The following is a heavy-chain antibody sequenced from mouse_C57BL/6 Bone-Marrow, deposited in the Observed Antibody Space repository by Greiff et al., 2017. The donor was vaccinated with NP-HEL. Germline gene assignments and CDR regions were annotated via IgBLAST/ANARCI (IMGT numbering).Heavy chain of an antibody. CDR1: GYAFSTYW. J-gene: IGHJ4*01. V-gene: IGHV1-80*01. D-gene: IGHD1-1*01. CDR3: ARGDYGSSRFGYAMDY. Sequence: QVQLQQSGAELVKPGASVKISCKASGYAFSTYWMNWVKQRPGKGLEWIGQIYPRDGDTNYNGKFKGKVSLTADKSSSTAYMQLSSLTSEDSAVYFWARGDYGSSRFGYAMDYWGQGTSVTVSS. CDR2: IYPRDGDT.